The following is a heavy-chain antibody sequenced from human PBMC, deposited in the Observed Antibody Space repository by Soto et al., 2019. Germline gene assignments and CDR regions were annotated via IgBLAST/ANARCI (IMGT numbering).Heavy chain of an antibody. CDR1: GFTFSSYS. J-gene: IGHJ3*02. Sequence: GGSLRLSCAASGFTFSSYSMNWVRQAPGKGLEWVSSISSSSSYIYYADSVKGRFTISRDNAKNSLYLQMNSLRAEDTAVYYCACSGGSLPRAYDSWGQGTRVTVAS. CDR2: ISSSSSYI. V-gene: IGHV3-21*01. D-gene: IGHD2-15*01. CDR3: ACSGGSLPRAYDS.